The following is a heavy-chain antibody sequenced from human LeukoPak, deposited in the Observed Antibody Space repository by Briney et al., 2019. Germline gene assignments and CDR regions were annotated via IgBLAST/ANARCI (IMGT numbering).Heavy chain of an antibody. V-gene: IGHV3-64D*06. CDR3: VKVRSGYSGHGLDY. CDR1: GFTFSGFA. CDR2: ISSNGDTT. Sequence: GGSLRLSCSASGFTFSGFAMHWVRQAPGKGLEYVSDISSNGDTTNYAGSVKGRFSISRDNSKNTLYLQMSSLRAEDTAVYYCVKVRSGYSGHGLDYWGQGTLVTVSS. J-gene: IGHJ4*02. D-gene: IGHD5-12*01.